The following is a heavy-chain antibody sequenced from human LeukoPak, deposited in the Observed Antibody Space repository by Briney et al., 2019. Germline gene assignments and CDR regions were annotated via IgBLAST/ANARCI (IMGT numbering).Heavy chain of an antibody. J-gene: IGHJ4*02. Sequence: SETLSLTCTVSGGSISSGDYYWSWIRQPPGKGLEWIGYIYYSGNTYYNPSLKSRVTISVDTSKNQFSLKLSSVTAADTAVYYCAREAYSSGWPYFDYWGQGTLVTVSS. CDR1: GGSISSGDYY. V-gene: IGHV4-30-4*01. CDR3: AREAYSSGWPYFDY. D-gene: IGHD6-19*01. CDR2: IYYSGNT.